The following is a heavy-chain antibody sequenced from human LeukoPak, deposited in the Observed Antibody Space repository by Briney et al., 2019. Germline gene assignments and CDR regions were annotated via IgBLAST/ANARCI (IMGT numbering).Heavy chain of an antibody. V-gene: IGHV4-30-2*01. CDR3: ARGYYDILTGYYGWFDP. D-gene: IGHD3-9*01. Sequence: PSETLSLTCTVSGGSISTYYWTWIRQPPGKGLEWIGYIYHSGSTYYNPSLKSRVTISVDRSKNQFSLKLSSVTAADTAVYYCARGYYDILTGYYGWFDPWGQGTLVTVSS. CDR1: GGSISTYY. CDR2: IYHSGST. J-gene: IGHJ5*02.